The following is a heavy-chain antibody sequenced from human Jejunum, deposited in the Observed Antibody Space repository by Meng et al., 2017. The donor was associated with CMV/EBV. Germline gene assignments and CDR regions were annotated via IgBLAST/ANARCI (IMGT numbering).Heavy chain of an antibody. CDR1: RYTFTDYF. CDR2: MNPNSGGT. V-gene: IGHV1-2*02. J-gene: IGHJ4*02. Sequence: KASRYTFTDYFYHWVRQAHGQGLEWMGWMNPNSGGTRYAQKCQGKVTMTRDTSINMAYMELSGLTSADTAVYYCARVVMAEQQLDYWGQGTLVTVSS. D-gene: IGHD1/OR15-1a*01. CDR3: ARVVMAEQQLDY.